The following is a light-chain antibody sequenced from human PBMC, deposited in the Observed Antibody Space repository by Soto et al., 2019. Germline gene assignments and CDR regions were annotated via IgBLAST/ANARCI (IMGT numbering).Light chain of an antibody. J-gene: IGKJ5*01. CDR2: GAS. V-gene: IGKV3-20*01. CDR3: QHYGSSPPIT. CDR1: QGVRSTS. Sequence: DILLAQSPRTLSLSPGERATLPCRARQGVRSTSLAWYQQKPGQAPRLLIYGASSRATGIPDRFSGGGSGTDFTLTISRLEPEDFAVYYCQHYGSSPPITFGQGTRLRL.